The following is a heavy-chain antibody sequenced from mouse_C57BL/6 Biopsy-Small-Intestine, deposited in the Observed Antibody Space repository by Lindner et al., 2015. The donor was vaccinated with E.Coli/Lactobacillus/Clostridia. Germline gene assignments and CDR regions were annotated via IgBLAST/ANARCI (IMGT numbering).Heavy chain of an antibody. CDR3: ARGEDNSFAY. Sequence: VQLQESGAELARPGASVKLSCKASGYTFSSYGISWVKQRTGQGLEWIGKIFPGSDNSYFNENFKDKVILTADKSSSTAYMELRSLTSEDSAVYFCARGEDNSFAYWGQGTLLTVSA. V-gene: IGHV1-81*01. CDR2: IFPGSDNS. J-gene: IGHJ3*01. D-gene: IGHD1-3*01. CDR1: GYTFSSYG.